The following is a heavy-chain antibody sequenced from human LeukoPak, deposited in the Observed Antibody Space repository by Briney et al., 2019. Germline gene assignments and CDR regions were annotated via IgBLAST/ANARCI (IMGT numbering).Heavy chain of an antibody. CDR1: GGSISSSSYY. J-gene: IGHJ3*02. V-gene: IGHV4-39*01. Sequence: SETLSLTCTVSGGSISSSSYYWGWIRQPPGEGLEWIGSIYYSGSTYYNPSLKSRVTISVDTSKKQLSLELSSMTAADTAVYYCARGYCSSTSCYGAAFDIWGQGTMVTVSS. CDR3: ARGYCSSTSCYGAAFDI. CDR2: IYYSGST. D-gene: IGHD2-2*01.